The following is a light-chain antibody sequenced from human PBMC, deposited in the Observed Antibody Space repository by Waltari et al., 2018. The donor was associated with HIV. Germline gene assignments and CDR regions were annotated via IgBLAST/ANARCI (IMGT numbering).Light chain of an antibody. Sequence: DIQLTQSPSFLSASVGDSVTITCRVSEDISSFLAWYQQKPGKAPRLLIYGATTLQSGVPSRFSATGSGTGFTLTLASLQPEDPATFFCQQVISLPPTFGPGTKVEI. V-gene: IGKV1-9*01. CDR1: EDISSF. CDR3: QQVISLPPT. J-gene: IGKJ3*01. CDR2: GAT.